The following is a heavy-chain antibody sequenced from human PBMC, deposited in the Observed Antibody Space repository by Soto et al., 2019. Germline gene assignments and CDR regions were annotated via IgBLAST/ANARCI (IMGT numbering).Heavy chain of an antibody. CDR3: ASPIVATNTGLDY. D-gene: IGHD5-12*01. J-gene: IGHJ4*02. CDR2: IIPILGIA. Sequence: SVKVSCKASGGTFSSYTISWVRQAPGQGLEWMGRIIPILGIANYAQKFQGRVTITADKSTSTAYMELSSLRSEDTAVYYCASPIVATNTGLDYWGQGTLVTVSS. V-gene: IGHV1-69*02. CDR1: GGTFSSYT.